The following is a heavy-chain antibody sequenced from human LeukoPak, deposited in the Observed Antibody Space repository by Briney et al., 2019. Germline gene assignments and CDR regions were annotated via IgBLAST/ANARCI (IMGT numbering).Heavy chain of an antibody. V-gene: IGHV3-15*01. J-gene: IGHJ4*02. CDR2: IKSKTDGGTT. Sequence: GGSLRLSCAASGFTFSNAWMSWVRQAPGKGLEWVGRIKSKTDGGTTDYAAPVKGRFTISRDDSKNTLYLQMNSLKTEDTAVYYCTTGVPGNPPHHNWNQYYFDYWGQGTLVTVSS. CDR1: GFTFSNAW. D-gene: IGHD1-20*01. CDR3: TTGVPGNPPHHNWNQYYFDY.